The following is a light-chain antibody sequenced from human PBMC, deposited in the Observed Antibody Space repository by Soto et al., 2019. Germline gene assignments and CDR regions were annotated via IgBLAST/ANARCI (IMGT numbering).Light chain of an antibody. J-gene: IGKJ2*01. CDR3: QLYGDWPPDT. CDR2: GSS. Sequence: EVVLTQSPATLSMSPGDRATLSCRASQSVSRNLACYQQQSGQAPRLLIYGSSTRSSGVPARFRGGGSATAFALSIRSFQSEDVAVYYCQLYGDWPPDTFGQGNKLEI. V-gene: IGKV3-15*01. CDR1: QSVSRN.